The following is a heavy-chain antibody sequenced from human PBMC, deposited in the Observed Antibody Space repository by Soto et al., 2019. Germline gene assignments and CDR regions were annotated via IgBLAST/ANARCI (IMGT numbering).Heavy chain of an antibody. CDR2: ISGSGGST. CDR1: GFTFSNYA. CDR3: AKHRIGDGYGVDV. Sequence: GGSLRLSCAASGFTFSNYAMSWVRQAPGKGLDWVSAISGSGGSTYYADSVKGRFTISRDNSKNTLYLQMNSLRAEDTAVYYCAKHRIGDGYGVDVWGQGTTVTVSS. D-gene: IGHD3-3*01. J-gene: IGHJ6*02. V-gene: IGHV3-23*01.